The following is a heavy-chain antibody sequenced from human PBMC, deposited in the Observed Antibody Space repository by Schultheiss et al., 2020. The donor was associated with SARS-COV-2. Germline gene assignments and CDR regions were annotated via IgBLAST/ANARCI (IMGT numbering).Heavy chain of an antibody. CDR3: ARSPGGSGYFFDY. V-gene: IGHV3-23*01. CDR2: ISGSGGST. Sequence: GGSLRLSCAASGFTFSSYWMSWVRQAPGKGLEWVSAISGSGGSTYYADSVKGRFTISRDNAKNSLYLQMNTLRAEDTAVYYCARSPGGSGYFFDYWGQGTLVTVSS. J-gene: IGHJ4*02. CDR1: GFTFSSYW. D-gene: IGHD3-22*01.